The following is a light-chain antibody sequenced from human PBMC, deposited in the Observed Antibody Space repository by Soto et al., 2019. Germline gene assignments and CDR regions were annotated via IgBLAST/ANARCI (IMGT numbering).Light chain of an antibody. CDR3: QQYYNSPIT. V-gene: IGKV4-1*01. J-gene: IGKJ5*01. CDR2: WAS. CDR1: QSVLSSSNNWNY. Sequence: IVMTQSPDSLAVSPGETTTITCKSSQSVLSSSNNWNYLAWFQQKPGQPPKALIYWASTRESGVPDRISGSGSGTDFTLTISSLQAEDVAVYYCQQYYNSPITFGQGTRLEIK.